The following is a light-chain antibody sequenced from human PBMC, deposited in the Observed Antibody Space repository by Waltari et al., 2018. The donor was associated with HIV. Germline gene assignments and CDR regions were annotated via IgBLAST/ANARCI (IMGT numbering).Light chain of an antibody. Sequence: NFMLTQPHSVSESPGKTVTISCTRSSGSIGSSFVQWYQKRPGSSPTTVIFEDDQSPSGVPDRFSGSIDSSSNSASLTISGLETEDEADYYCQSYDSKVVFGGGTRLTVL. CDR2: EDD. CDR3: QSYDSKVV. CDR1: SGSIGSSF. V-gene: IGLV6-57*01. J-gene: IGLJ3*02.